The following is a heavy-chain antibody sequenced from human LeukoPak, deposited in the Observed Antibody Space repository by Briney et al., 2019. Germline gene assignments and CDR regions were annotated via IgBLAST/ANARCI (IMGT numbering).Heavy chain of an antibody. J-gene: IGHJ4*02. V-gene: IGHV3-23*01. Sequence: GGSLRLSCAASGFTFTSFSMSWVRQAPGKGLEWVSGIGGGGVCTYYADSVKGRFTISRDNSKNILYLQMKGLRAEDTAIYYCAKDVAGVRGVRGGFDYWGQGTLVTVSS. D-gene: IGHD3-10*01. CDR1: GFTFTSFS. CDR2: IGGGGVCT. CDR3: AKDVAGVRGVRGGFDY.